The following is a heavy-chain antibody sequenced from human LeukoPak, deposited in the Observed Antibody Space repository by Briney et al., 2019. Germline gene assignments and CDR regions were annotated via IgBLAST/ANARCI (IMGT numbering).Heavy chain of an antibody. J-gene: IGHJ5*02. CDR3: VREGSDTAHYNWFDP. Sequence: ASVKVSCKASGYTFTSYGISWVRQAPGQGLEWMGWISAYNGNAKYAQKFQGRVTMTTDTSTSTAYMELRSLRSDDTAVYYCVREGSDTAHYNWFDPWGQGTLVTVSP. CDR2: ISAYNGNA. V-gene: IGHV1-18*01. CDR1: GYTFTSYG. D-gene: IGHD5-18*01.